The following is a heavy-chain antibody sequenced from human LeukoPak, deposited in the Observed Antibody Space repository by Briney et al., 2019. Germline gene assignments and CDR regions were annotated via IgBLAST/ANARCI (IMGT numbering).Heavy chain of an antibody. CDR2: IYYSGST. J-gene: IGHJ5*02. D-gene: IGHD3-10*01. Sequence: SGTLSLTCTVSGGSISSYYWSWIRQPPGKGLEWIGSIYYSGSTYYNPSLKSRVTISVDTSKNQFSLKLSSVTAADTAIYYCARQYDSGSYYNWFDPWGQGTQVTVSS. CDR1: GGSISSYY. V-gene: IGHV4-59*05. CDR3: ARQYDSGSYYNWFDP.